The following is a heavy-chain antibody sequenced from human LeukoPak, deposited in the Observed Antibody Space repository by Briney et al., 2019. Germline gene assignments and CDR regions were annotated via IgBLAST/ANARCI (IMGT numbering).Heavy chain of an antibody. CDR2: IYSGGST. CDR3: AREGRQWSYYGSSGPPPPGY. J-gene: IGHJ4*02. V-gene: IGHV3-53*04. CDR1: GFTVSSNY. Sequence: VGSLRLSCAASGFTVSSNYMSWVRQAPGKGLEWGSVIYSGGSTYYAASVKRRFTISRHNSKNTLYLQMNSLRAEDTAVYYCAREGRQWSYYGSSGPPPPGYWGQGTLVTVSS. D-gene: IGHD3-22*01.